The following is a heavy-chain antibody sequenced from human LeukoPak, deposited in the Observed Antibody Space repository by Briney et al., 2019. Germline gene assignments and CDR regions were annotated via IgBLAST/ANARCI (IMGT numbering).Heavy chain of an antibody. CDR2: INPDDGST. D-gene: IGHD3-16*02. CDR1: GFTFRKHW. CDR3: ARVDYVWGSYRYGYNWFDP. V-gene: IGHV3-74*01. Sequence: PGGSLRLSCAASGFTFRKHWLHWVRQAPGRGLVWVSRINPDDGSTSYADSVKGRFTISRDNAKSTPYLQMNSLRAEDTAVYYCARVDYVWGSYRYGYNWFDPWGQGTLVTVSS. J-gene: IGHJ5*02.